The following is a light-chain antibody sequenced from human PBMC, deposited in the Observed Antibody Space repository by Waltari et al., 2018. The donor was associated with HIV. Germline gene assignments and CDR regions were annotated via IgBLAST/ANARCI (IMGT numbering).Light chain of an antibody. V-gene: IGLV2-23*02. CDR3: CSYAGSSTFV. J-gene: IGLJ1*01. CDR1: SSDVGSYNL. CDR2: EVS. Sequence: QSALTQPASVSGSPGQSITISCTGTSSDVGSYNLVSWYQQYPGKAPKLMISEVSKRPSGVANRCSGSKSGNTASLTISGLQAEDEADYYCCSYAGSSTFVFGTGTKVTVL.